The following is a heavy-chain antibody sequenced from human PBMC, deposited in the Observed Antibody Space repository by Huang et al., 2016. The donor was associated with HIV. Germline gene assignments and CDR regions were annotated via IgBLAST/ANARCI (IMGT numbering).Heavy chain of an antibody. CDR1: GFSLNHKGVG. Sequence: QITLKESGPTVIKPTQTLTLTCRFSGFSLNHKGVGVGWIRQPPGKALEWLVLIYWDDDKLFTTSLNNRITITKDTSKNQVVFTMTNLDPMDTGTYYCAHIGRLGNYYMDVWGNGTTVTVSS. J-gene: IGHJ6*03. CDR2: IYWDDDK. D-gene: IGHD7-27*01. V-gene: IGHV2-5*02. CDR3: AHIGRLGNYYMDV.